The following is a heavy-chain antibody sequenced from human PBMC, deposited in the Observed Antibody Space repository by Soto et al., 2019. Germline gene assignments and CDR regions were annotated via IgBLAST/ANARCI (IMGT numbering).Heavy chain of an antibody. CDR1: GFSFTNYW. J-gene: IGHJ6*02. CDR2: IYPSDSDT. Sequence: EVQLVQSGAEVKKPGESLRISCQGFGFSFTNYWIAWVRQMPDKGLEWLGIIYPSDSDTKYSPSFQGQATISVVKSISTAYLQWSSLKASDTALYYCAKGLFLPSYGMDVWGQGTTVTVSS. CDR3: AKGLFLPSYGMDV. V-gene: IGHV5-51*01.